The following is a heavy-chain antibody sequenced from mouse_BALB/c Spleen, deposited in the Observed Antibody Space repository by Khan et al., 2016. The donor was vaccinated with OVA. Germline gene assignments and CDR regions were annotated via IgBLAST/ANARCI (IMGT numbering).Heavy chain of an antibody. Sequence: EVELVESGPGLVKPSQSLSLTCTVTGYSITSGYAWNWIRQFPGNKLEWMGYISYSGGTSYNPSLQSRISITRDTSKNPFFLQLNSVTTEDTATYYCATGNYYGDYFDYWGQGTPLTVSS. V-gene: IGHV3-2*02. CDR1: GYSITSGYA. CDR3: ATGNYYGDYFDY. D-gene: IGHD1-1*01. CDR2: ISYSGGT. J-gene: IGHJ2*01.